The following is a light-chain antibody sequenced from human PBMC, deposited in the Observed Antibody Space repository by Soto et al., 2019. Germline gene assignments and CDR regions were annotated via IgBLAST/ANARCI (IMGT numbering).Light chain of an antibody. J-gene: IGKJ1*01. V-gene: IGKV3-11*01. CDR3: QQRSNWPPTWT. CDR2: DAS. Sequence: EIGLSQPPATLSLSTGERATLSCRASQSVSSYLAWYQQKPGQAPRLLIYDASNRATGIPARFSGSGSGTDFTLTISSLEPEDFAVYYCQQRSNWPPTWTFGQGTKVAIK. CDR1: QSVSSY.